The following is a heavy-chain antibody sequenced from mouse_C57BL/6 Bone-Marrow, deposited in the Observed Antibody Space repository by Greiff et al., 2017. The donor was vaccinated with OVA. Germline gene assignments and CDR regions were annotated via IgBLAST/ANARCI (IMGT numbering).Heavy chain of an antibody. V-gene: IGHV1-76*01. D-gene: IGHD2-1*01. CDR2: IYPGSGNT. CDR3: ARSGKKIGNPWFAY. J-gene: IGHJ3*01. Sequence: VQLQESGAELVRPGASVKLSCKASGYTFTDYYINWVKQRPGQGLEWIARIYPGSGNTYYNEKFQGKATLTAEKSSSTAYMQLSSLTSEDSAVYFCARSGKKIGNPWFAYWGQGTLVTVSA. CDR1: GYTFTDYY.